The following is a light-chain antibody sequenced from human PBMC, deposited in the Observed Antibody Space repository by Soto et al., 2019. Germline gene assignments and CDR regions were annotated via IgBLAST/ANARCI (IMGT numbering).Light chain of an antibody. Sequence: QSALTQPASVSGSPGQSITISCTGTSSDVGGYNYVSWYQQHPGKAPKLMIHEVSNRPSGVSNRFSGSKSGNTASLTISGLLAEDEADYYCSSYTSSSTWVFGGGTKLTVL. CDR1: SSDVGGYNY. V-gene: IGLV2-14*01. CDR3: SSYTSSSTWV. J-gene: IGLJ3*02. CDR2: EVS.